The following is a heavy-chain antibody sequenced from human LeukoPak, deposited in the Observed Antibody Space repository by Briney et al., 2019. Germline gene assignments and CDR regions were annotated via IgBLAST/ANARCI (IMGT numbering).Heavy chain of an antibody. Sequence: ASVKVSCTASGYTFTSYGISWVRQAPGQGLEWMGWISAYDGNTNYAQKLQGRVTMTTDTSTSTAYMELRSLRSDDTAVYYCARLYDFWSGSNQHVGGNYDYWGQGTLVTVSS. V-gene: IGHV1-18*01. CDR1: GYTFTSYG. CDR3: ARLYDFWSGSNQHVGGNYDY. J-gene: IGHJ4*02. CDR2: ISAYDGNT. D-gene: IGHD3-3*01.